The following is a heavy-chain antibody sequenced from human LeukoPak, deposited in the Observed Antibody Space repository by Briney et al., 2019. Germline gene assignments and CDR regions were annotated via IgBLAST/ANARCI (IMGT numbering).Heavy chain of an antibody. CDR3: ARVRGSSGWYVRSTYYYYMGV. D-gene: IGHD6-19*01. V-gene: IGHV1-69*13. Sequence: SVKVSCKASGYTFTSYGISWVRQAPGQGLEWMGGIIPIFGTANYAQKFQGRVTITADESTSTAYMELSSLRSEDTAVYYCARVRGSSGWYVRSTYYYYMGVWGKGTTVTISS. CDR1: GYTFTSYG. J-gene: IGHJ6*03. CDR2: IIPIFGTA.